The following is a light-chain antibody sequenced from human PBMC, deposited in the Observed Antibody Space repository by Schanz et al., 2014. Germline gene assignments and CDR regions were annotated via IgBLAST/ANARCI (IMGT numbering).Light chain of an antibody. CDR3: QQHGSSLT. V-gene: IGKV3-20*01. CDR1: QSLSSY. CDR2: GAS. J-gene: IGKJ3*01. Sequence: EIVLTQSPGTLSLSPGERATLSCRASQSLSSYLAWYQQKPGQAPRLLIYGASTRATGIPARFGGSGSGTDFTLTISSLEPEDFAVYYCQQHGSSLTFGPGTKVDVK.